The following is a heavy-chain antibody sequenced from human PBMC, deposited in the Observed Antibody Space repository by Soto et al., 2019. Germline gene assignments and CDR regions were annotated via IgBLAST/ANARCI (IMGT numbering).Heavy chain of an antibody. CDR2: IDIAGSTT. CDR3: ARDQTVAGPTTFDY. CDR1: GFPFSSYW. J-gene: IGHJ4*02. V-gene: IGHV3-74*01. Sequence: GGSLRLSCAASGFPFSSYWMHWVRQTPGKGLVWVSRIDIAGSTTTYADSVKGRFTISRDNAKNTLYLQMNSLRAKDTAVYYCARDQTVAGPTTFDYCGQGTLVTVSS. D-gene: IGHD6-19*01.